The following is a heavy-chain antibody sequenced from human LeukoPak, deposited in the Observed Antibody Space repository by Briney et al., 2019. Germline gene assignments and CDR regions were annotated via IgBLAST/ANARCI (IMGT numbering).Heavy chain of an antibody. CDR1: GFTFSSYG. V-gene: IGHV3-23*01. Sequence: GGSLRLSCAASGFTFSSYGMSWVRQAPGKGLEWVSAISGSGGSTYYADSVKGRFTISRDNSKNTLYLQMNSLRAEDTAVYYCARGGSGSYFRLADWFDPWGQGTLVTVSS. CDR3: ARGGSGSYFRLADWFDP. J-gene: IGHJ5*02. D-gene: IGHD1-26*01. CDR2: ISGSGGST.